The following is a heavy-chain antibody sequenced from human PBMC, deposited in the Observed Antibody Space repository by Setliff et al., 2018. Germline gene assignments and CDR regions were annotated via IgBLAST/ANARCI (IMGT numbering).Heavy chain of an antibody. V-gene: IGHV4-34*01. D-gene: IGHD6-6*01. CDR3: ARGRNIAARLLDS. CDR1: GGTFSDYH. CDR2: INHRGST. Sequence: SETLSLTCAAYGGTFSDYHWTWVRQSPEKGLEWIGEINHRGSTNYNPSLKSRVTISIDTSRDQFSLKLISMIAADTAVYYCARGRNIAARLLDSWGQGTLVTVSS. J-gene: IGHJ4*02.